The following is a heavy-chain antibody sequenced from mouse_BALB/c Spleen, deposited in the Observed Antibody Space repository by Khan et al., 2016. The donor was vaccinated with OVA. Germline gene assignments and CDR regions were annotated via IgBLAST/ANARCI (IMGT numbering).Heavy chain of an antibody. CDR3: AMGRTY. J-gene: IGHJ3*01. CDR2: ISYSGRT. D-gene: IGHD4-1*01. CDR1: GYSITSDYA. Sequence: EVELVESGPGLVKPSQSLSLTCTVTGYSITSDYAWNWIRQFPGNKLEWMGYISYSGRTSYNPLLKSRISVTRDTSKNQFFLQLNSVTTEDTATYYCAMGRTYWGQGTLVTVAA. V-gene: IGHV3-2*02.